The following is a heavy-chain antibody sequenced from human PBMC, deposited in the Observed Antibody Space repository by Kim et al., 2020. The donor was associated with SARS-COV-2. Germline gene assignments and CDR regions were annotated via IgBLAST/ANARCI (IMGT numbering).Heavy chain of an antibody. CDR1: GFTFSSYG. Sequence: GGSLRLSCAASGFTFSSYGMHWVRQAPGKGLEWVAVIWYDGSNKYYADSVKGRFTISRDNSKNTLYLQMNSLRAEDTAVYYCAREYIAAAGTGDYYYYYGMDVWGQGTTVTVSS. D-gene: IGHD6-13*01. CDR2: IWYDGSNK. V-gene: IGHV3-33*01. CDR3: AREYIAAAGTGDYYYYYGMDV. J-gene: IGHJ6*02.